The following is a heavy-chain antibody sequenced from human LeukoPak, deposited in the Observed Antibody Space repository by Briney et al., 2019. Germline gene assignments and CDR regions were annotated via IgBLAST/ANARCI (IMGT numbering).Heavy chain of an antibody. CDR1: GFTFSSYS. J-gene: IGHJ4*02. D-gene: IGHD3-22*01. CDR3: ASTAFSKTYYYDTSGAMGVDY. Sequence: GGSLRLSCAASGFTFSSYSMNWVRQAPGKGLEWVSYISSSSSTIYYTDSVKGRFTISRDNAKSSLYLQMNSLRAEDTAVYYCASTAFSKTYYYDTSGAMGVDYWGQGTLVTVSS. CDR2: ISSSSSTI. V-gene: IGHV3-48*04.